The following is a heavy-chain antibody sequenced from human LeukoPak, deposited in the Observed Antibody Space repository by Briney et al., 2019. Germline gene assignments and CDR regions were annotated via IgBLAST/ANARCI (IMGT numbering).Heavy chain of an antibody. CDR3: ARGGSTTLHGMDV. CDR2: IYHSGST. D-gene: IGHD5/OR15-5a*01. V-gene: IGHV4-30-2*01. J-gene: IGHJ6*02. CDR1: GGSISSGGYS. Sequence: SQTLSLTCAVSGGSISSGGYSWSWIRQPPGKGLEWIGYIYHSGSTYYNPSLKSRVTISVGRSKNQFSLKLSSVTAADTAVYYCARGGSTTLHGMDVWGQGTTVTVSS.